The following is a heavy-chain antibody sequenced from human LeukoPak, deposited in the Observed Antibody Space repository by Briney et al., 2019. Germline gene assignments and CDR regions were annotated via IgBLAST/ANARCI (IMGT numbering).Heavy chain of an antibody. V-gene: IGHV5-51*01. CDR2: IYPGDSGP. Sequence: GEVLKISCKVSGYSFTSYCIGWVRQMPGKGREGRGIIYPGDSGPTYSPSFQGQVTISVDKSINTAYLQWSSLQASDTAMYYCGMSGDRVPLQDDVFDVWGQGTMVTVST. J-gene: IGHJ3*01. D-gene: IGHD1-26*01. CDR1: GYSFTSYC. CDR3: GMSGDRVPLQDDVFDV.